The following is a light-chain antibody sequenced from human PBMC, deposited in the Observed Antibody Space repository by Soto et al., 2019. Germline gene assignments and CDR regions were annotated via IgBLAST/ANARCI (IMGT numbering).Light chain of an antibody. CDR1: SSDIGGYDY. Sequence: QSVLTQPASVSGSPGQSITISCIGTSSDIGGYDYVSWYQQHPGKAPKLIIYGVSKRPSGVSDRFSGSKSGNTASLTISGLQAEDEADYYCDSYTSSSTYVFGSGTKVTGL. CDR3: DSYTSSSTYV. CDR2: GVS. V-gene: IGLV2-14*01. J-gene: IGLJ1*01.